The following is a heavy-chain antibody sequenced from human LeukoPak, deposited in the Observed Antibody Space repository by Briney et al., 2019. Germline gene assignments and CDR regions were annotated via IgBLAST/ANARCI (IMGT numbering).Heavy chain of an antibody. Sequence: SVTLSLTCTVSGGSISSSSYSWGWIRQPPGKGLEWIGSIYYSGSTYYNPSLKSRVTISVDTSKNQFSLKLSSVTAADTAVYYCAKIQLWLGNAFDIWGQGTLVTVSS. D-gene: IGHD5-18*01. V-gene: IGHV4-39*01. CDR1: GGSISSSSYS. J-gene: IGHJ4*02. CDR3: AKIQLWLGNAFDI. CDR2: IYYSGST.